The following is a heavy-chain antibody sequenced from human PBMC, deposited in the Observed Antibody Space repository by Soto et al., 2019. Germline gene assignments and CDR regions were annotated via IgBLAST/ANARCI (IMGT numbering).Heavy chain of an antibody. Sequence: EVQLVESGGGLVQPGGSLRLSCAASGFTLSSYNMNWFRQAPGKGLEWVSYISGSSDTIYYADSVKGRFTISRDNAKNSLYLQMDSMRDEDTAVYYCARDHGGSAWFVGIYYYFGVDVWGQGTTVTVSS. CDR2: ISGSSDTI. D-gene: IGHD3-10*01. CDR1: GFTLSSYN. J-gene: IGHJ6*02. V-gene: IGHV3-48*02. CDR3: ARDHGGSAWFVGIYYYFGVDV.